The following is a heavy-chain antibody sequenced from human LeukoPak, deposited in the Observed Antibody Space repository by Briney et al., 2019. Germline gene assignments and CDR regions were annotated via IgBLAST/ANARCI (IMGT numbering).Heavy chain of an antibody. J-gene: IGHJ6*03. CDR3: ARGETRGDLNPYYYYMDV. V-gene: IGHV5-51*01. D-gene: IGHD1-14*01. CDR1: GYSFTSYW. Sequence: GESLKISCKGSGYSFTSYWIGWVRQMPGKGLEWMGIIYPGDSDTRYSPSFQGQVTISADKSISTAYLQWSSLKASDTAVYYCARGETRGDLNPYYYYMDVWGKGTAVTVSS. CDR2: IYPGDSDT.